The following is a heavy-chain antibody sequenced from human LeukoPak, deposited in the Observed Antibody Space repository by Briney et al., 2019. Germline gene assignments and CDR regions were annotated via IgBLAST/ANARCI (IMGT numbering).Heavy chain of an antibody. CDR2: ISGSGGST. Sequence: ETLSLTCTVSGGSISSYYWSWVRQAPGKGLEWVSAISGSGGSTYYADSVKGRFTISRDNSKNTLYLQMNSLRAEDTAVYYCAKDPWYYYMDVWGKGTTVTVSS. CDR1: GGSISSYY. CDR3: AKDPWYYYMDV. V-gene: IGHV3-23*01. J-gene: IGHJ6*03.